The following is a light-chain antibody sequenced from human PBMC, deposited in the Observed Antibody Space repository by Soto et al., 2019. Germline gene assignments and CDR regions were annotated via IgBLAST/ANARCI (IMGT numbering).Light chain of an antibody. V-gene: IGKV3-20*01. CDR1: QTVSRSF. J-gene: IGKJ1*01. CDR3: EQYGTSPRT. Sequence: EIVLTQSPGTLSLSPGERATLSCRASQTVSRSFLGWYQQKSGQAPRLVMFGATNRAPGIPDRFSGRVSGTDFILTISRLEPEDFAVYYCEQYGTSPRTFGQGTKA. CDR2: GAT.